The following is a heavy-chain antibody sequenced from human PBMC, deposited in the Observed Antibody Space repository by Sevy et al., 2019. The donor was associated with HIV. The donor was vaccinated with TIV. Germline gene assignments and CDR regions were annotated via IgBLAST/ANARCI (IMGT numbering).Heavy chain of an antibody. J-gene: IGHJ4*02. CDR2: ISSSGSTI. Sequence: GGSLRLSCAASGFTFSDYYMSWIRQAPGKGLEWASYISSSGSTIYYADSVKGRFTISRDNAKNSLYLQMNSLRAEDTAVYYCGREGPHSGDYFDYWGQGTLVTVSS. CDR3: GREGPHSGDYFDY. CDR1: GFTFSDYY. V-gene: IGHV3-11*01.